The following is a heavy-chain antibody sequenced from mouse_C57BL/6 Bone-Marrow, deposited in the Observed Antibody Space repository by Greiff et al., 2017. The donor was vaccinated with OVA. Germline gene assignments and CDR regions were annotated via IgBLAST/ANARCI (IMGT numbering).Heavy chain of an antibody. V-gene: IGHV14-4*01. CDR3: TTWYYGSSYWYFDV. Sequence: DVQLVESGAELVRPGASVKLSCTASGFNIKDDYMHWVKQRPEQGLEWIGWIDPENGDTEYASKFQGKATITADTSSNTAYLQLSSLTSEDTAVYYCTTWYYGSSYWYFDVWGTGTTVTVSS. D-gene: IGHD1-1*01. CDR1: GFNIKDDY. J-gene: IGHJ1*03. CDR2: IDPENGDT.